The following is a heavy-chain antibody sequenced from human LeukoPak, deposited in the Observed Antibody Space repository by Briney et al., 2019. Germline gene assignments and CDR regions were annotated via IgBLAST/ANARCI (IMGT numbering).Heavy chain of an antibody. J-gene: IGHJ3*02. CDR1: GFTFSGYA. Sequence: GGSLRLSCAASGFTFSGYAMHWVRQAPGKGLEWVAVISYDGSNKYYADSVKGRFTISRDNSKNTLYLQMNSLRAEDTAVYYCARLEGASHGDAFDIWGQGTMVTVSS. V-gene: IGHV3-30*04. CDR3: ARLEGASHGDAFDI. D-gene: IGHD1-26*01. CDR2: ISYDGSNK.